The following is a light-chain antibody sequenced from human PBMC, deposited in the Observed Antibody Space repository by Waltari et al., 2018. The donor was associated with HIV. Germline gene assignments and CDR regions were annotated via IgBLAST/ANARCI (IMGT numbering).Light chain of an antibody. CDR1: SSDVGGYNY. CDR3: CSYAGSYTSRV. Sequence: QSALTQPRSVSGSPGQSVTISCTGTSSDVGGYNYVSWYQQHPGKAPKLMNYDVSKRSSGVPDRCSGSKSGNTASLTISGLQAEDEADYYCCSYAGSYTSRVFGGGTKLTVL. J-gene: IGLJ3*02. CDR2: DVS. V-gene: IGLV2-11*01.